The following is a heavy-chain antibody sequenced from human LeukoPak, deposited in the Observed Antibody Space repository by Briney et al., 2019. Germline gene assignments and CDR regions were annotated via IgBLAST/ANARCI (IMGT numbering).Heavy chain of an antibody. CDR3: AKDQWLQNKGSPGLDY. D-gene: IGHD5-24*01. J-gene: IGHJ4*02. V-gene: IGHV3-23*01. CDR1: GFTLSSYA. CDR2: ISGSGGST. Sequence: GGSLRLSCAASGFTLSSYAMSWVRQAPGKGLEWVSAISGSGGSTYYADSVKGRFTISRDNSKNTLYLQMNSLRAEGTAVYYCAKDQWLQNKGSPGLDYWGQGTLVTVSS.